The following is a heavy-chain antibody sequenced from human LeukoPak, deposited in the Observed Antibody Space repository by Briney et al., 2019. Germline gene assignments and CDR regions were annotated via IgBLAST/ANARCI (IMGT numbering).Heavy chain of an antibody. CDR3: TSYYYTSGPNDN. CDR1: GFTFSSFS. Sequence: GGSLRLSCAASGFTFSSFSMIGARHPPGKGREGFSSISSSSSYIYYADSVKGRFTISRDNAKNSLYLQMNSLRAEDTAVYYCTSYYYTSGPNDNWGQGTLVTVSS. J-gene: IGHJ4*02. V-gene: IGHV3-21*01. CDR2: ISSSSSYI. D-gene: IGHD3-22*01.